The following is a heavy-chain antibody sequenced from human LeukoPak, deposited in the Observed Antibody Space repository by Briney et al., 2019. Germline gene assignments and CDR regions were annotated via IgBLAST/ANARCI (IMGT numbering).Heavy chain of an antibody. D-gene: IGHD4-17*01. CDR1: GFSVSNNY. J-gene: IGHJ3*02. V-gene: IGHV3-53*01. CDR2: IYSGGTT. Sequence: GGSLRLSCEASGFSVSNNYMTWVRQAPGKGLEWVSVIYSGGTTYYGDSVEGRFTISRDNSRNTLNLQMNSLRAEDTAVYFCARGQSGDPAFDIWGQGAMVTVSS. CDR3: ARGQSGDPAFDI.